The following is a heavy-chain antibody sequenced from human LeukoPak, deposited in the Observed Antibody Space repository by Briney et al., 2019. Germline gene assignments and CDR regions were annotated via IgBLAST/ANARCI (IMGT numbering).Heavy chain of an antibody. CDR1: GGSISSGGYH. D-gene: IGHD4/OR15-4a*01. CDR3: ARDFLTGFDY. CDR2: IYYSGST. Sequence: SETLSLTCTVSGGSISSGGYHWSWIRQHPGKGLEWIGYIYYSGSTYYNPSLKSRVTISVDTSKNQFSLRLSSVTAADMAVYYCARDFLTGFDYWGQGTLVTVSS. J-gene: IGHJ4*02. V-gene: IGHV4-31*03.